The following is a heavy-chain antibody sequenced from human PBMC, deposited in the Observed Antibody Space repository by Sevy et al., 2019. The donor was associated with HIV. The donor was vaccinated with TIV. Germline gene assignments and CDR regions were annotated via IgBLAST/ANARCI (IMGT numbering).Heavy chain of an antibody. V-gene: IGHV4-4*07. CDR2: IYTSGST. CDR3: ARDHYRTYYYDSSGHGAFDI. Sequence: SETLSLTCTVSGGSISSYYWSWIRQPAGKGLEWIGRIYTSGSTNYNPSLKSRVTMSVDTSKNQFSLKLSSVTAADTAVYYCARDHYRTYYYDSSGHGAFDIWGQGTMVTVSS. J-gene: IGHJ3*02. D-gene: IGHD3-22*01. CDR1: GGSISSYY.